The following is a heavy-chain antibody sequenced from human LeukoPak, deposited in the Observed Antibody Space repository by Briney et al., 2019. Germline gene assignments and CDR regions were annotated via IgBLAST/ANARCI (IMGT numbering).Heavy chain of an antibody. D-gene: IGHD1-14*01. Sequence: SETLSLTCTVSGYSISSHYYWGWIRQPPGKGLEWIGSIYHSGSTYYNPSLKSRVTISVDTSKNQFSLKLSSVTAADTAVYYCARLLKGAHHYYYYYYYMDVWGKGTTVTISS. J-gene: IGHJ6*03. CDR3: ARLLKGAHHYYYYYYYMDV. CDR1: GYSISSHYY. CDR2: IYHSGST. V-gene: IGHV4-38-2*02.